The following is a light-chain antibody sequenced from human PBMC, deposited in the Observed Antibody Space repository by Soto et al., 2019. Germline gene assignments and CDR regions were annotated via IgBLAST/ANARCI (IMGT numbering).Light chain of an antibody. V-gene: IGKV3-20*01. CDR1: QSVRYNY. CDR2: GAS. CDR3: QQYGSSGT. J-gene: IGKJ1*01. Sequence: EIVLTQSPGTLSLSPGEGATLSCRASQSVRYNYLAWYQQKPGQAPRLLIYGASNRATGIPDRFSGSGSGTDFTLTISRLEPEDFAVYYCQQYGSSGTFGQGTKVDI.